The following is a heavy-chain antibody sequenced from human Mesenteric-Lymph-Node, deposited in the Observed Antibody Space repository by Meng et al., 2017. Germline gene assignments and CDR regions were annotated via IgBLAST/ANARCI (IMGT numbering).Heavy chain of an antibody. Sequence: GESLKISCAASGFTFSSYAMHWVRQAPGKGLEWVAVISYDGSNKYYADSVKGRFTISRDNSKNTLYLQMNSLRAEDTAVYYCARDVDTAMATGLDYWGQGTLVTVSS. D-gene: IGHD5-18*01. CDR3: ARDVDTAMATGLDY. CDR1: GFTFSSYA. V-gene: IGHV3-30*01. J-gene: IGHJ4*02. CDR2: ISYDGSNK.